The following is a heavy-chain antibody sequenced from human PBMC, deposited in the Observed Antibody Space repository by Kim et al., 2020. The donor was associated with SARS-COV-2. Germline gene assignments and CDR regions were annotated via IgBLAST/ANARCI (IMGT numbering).Heavy chain of an antibody. Sequence: YIEYADPVKARITISRDDAQDSLNQQMNSLSADDTSVYYCTRDGDGHFDYWGQGTLVTVSS. CDR3: TRDGDGHFDY. V-gene: IGHV3-21*01. D-gene: IGHD2-21*01. CDR2: YI. J-gene: IGHJ4*02.